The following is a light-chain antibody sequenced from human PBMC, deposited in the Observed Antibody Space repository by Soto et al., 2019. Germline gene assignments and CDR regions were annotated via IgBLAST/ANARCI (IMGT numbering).Light chain of an antibody. V-gene: IGLV1-44*01. CDR2: SNN. Sequence: QSVLTQPPSASGTPGQRVTISCSGSSSNIGSNTVNWYQQLPGTAPKLLIYSNNQRPSGVPERFSGSKSGTSASLAISGLQSEDEADYYCAAWDDSLNGDWVFGGGTKVTVL. CDR3: AAWDDSLNGDWV. CDR1: SSNIGSNT. J-gene: IGLJ3*02.